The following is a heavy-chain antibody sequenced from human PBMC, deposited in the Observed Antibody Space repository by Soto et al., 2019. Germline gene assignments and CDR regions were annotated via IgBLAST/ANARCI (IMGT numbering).Heavy chain of an antibody. Sequence: GGSLRLSCVGSGFTFSTYSINWVRQAPGKGLEWVSSISRRSDIYYADSVKGRFTISRDNAKNSVSLQMNSLSAEDTAVYYCAREYTAWPLAYGLDVWGQGTTVTVSS. CDR1: GFTFSTYS. D-gene: IGHD2-2*02. CDR2: ISRRSDI. V-gene: IGHV3-21*01. J-gene: IGHJ6*02. CDR3: AREYTAWPLAYGLDV.